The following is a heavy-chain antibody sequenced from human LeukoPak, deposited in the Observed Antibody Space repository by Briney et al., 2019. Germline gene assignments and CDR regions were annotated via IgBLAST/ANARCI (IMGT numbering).Heavy chain of an antibody. J-gene: IGHJ5*02. CDR1: GGSISSGDYY. D-gene: IGHD6-13*01. CDR2: IYYSGST. CDR3: ARITGYSTPHNWFDP. V-gene: IGHV4-30-4*01. Sequence: SQTLSLTCTVSGGSISSGDYYWSWIRQPPGKGLEWIGYIYYSGSTYYNPSLKSRVTISVDTSKNQFSLKLSPVTAADTAVYYCARITGYSTPHNWFDPWGQGTLVTVSS.